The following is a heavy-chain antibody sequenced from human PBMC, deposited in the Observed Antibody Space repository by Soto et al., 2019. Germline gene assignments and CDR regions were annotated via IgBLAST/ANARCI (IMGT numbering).Heavy chain of an antibody. V-gene: IGHV1-3*01. J-gene: IGHJ4*02. CDR2: INAGNGKT. CDR3: ARHEGIAVADTMNY. CDR1: GYTFTSYS. D-gene: IGHD6-19*01. Sequence: ASVKVSCKASGYTFTSYSIHWVRQAPGQNLEWMGWINAGNGKTKYSQQFQGRVTITRDTSASTGYMEVSSLRSEDTAVYYCARHEGIAVADTMNYWGQGTLVTVSS.